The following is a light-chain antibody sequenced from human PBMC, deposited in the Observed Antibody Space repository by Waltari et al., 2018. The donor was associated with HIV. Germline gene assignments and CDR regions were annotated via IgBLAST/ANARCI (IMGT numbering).Light chain of an antibody. CDR3: VSYISSASPE. V-gene: IGLV1-47*01. CDR1: RSNIGSNY. Sequence: QSVLTQPPSASGTPGQSVSIPCSGSRSNIGSNYVYWYQHLPGTTPKVVIYRSDQRPSGVPDRFSGSNSGTSASLTISGLQAEDEAYYFCVSYISSASPEFGGGTKVTVL. CDR2: RSD. J-gene: IGLJ3*02.